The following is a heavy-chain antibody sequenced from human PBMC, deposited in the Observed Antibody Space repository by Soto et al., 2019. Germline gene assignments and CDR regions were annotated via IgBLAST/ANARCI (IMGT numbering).Heavy chain of an antibody. CDR1: GFTFNTYS. CDR2: IWYDGTQK. J-gene: IGHJ4*02. CDR3: ARAGGTTVTGLWHFDS. Sequence: PXESLRLSCEASGFTFNTYSMHWVRQPPGKGLEWLAAIWYDGTQKYYADSVKGRFIISRDNSKKTLYLEMNSLRAEDTAVYYCARAGGTTVTGLWHFDSWGQGTLV. D-gene: IGHD4-17*01. V-gene: IGHV3-33*01.